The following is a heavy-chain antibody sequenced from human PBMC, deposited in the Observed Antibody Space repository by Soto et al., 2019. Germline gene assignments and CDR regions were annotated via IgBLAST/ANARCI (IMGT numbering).Heavy chain of an antibody. CDR2: ISSSGSTI. CDR1: GFTFSSYE. V-gene: IGHV3-48*03. D-gene: IGHD1-20*01. Sequence: EVQLVESGGGLVQPGGSLRLSCAASGFTFSSYEMNWVRQAPGKGLEWVSYISSSGSTIYYEDSVKGRFTHSKDNAKNSQDLQMNSLRAEDTAVYYCARRYNSSRLKWGQGTLVTVSS. J-gene: IGHJ1*01. CDR3: ARRYNSSRLK.